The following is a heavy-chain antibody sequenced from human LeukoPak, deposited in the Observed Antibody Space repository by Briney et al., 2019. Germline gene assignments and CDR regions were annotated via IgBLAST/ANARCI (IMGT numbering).Heavy chain of an antibody. CDR3: TSVYDTSAYYHAGIDY. Sequence: GGSLRLSCIAYGFSCCDYAMSWVRQAPGKGLEGWGFIRSRAYRGATKNAASVKDRFTISGDDSKSIAYLQMNSLKTEDTAIYYCTSVYDTSAYYHAGIDYWGQGTLVTVSS. V-gene: IGHV3-49*04. D-gene: IGHD3-22*01. J-gene: IGHJ4*02. CDR2: IRSRAYRGAT. CDR1: GFSCCDYA.